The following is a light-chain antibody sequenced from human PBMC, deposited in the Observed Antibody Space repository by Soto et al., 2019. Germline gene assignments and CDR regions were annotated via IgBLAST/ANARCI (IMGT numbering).Light chain of an antibody. CDR3: AAWDDSLNGVV. J-gene: IGLJ2*01. V-gene: IGLV1-44*01. CDR2: SNN. Sequence: QAVVTQPPSASGTPGQRVTLSCSGSSSNIGSNTVNWYQQLPGTAPKLLIYSNNQRPSGVPDRFSGSKSGTSASLAISGLHSEDEADYYCAAWDDSLNGVVFGGGTKLTVL. CDR1: SSNIGSNT.